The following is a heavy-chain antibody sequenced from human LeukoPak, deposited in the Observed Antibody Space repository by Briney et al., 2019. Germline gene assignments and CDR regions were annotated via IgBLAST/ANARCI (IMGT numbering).Heavy chain of an antibody. V-gene: IGHV1-18*01. CDR3: ARDYVEVTAFDI. CDR2: ISAYNGNT. CDR1: GYTFTSYG. D-gene: IGHD2-21*02. Sequence: ASVKVSCKASGYTFTSYGISRVRQAPGQGLEWMGWISAYNGNTNYAQKLQGRVTMTTDTSTSIAYMELRSLRSDDTAVYYCARDYVEVTAFDIWGQGTMVTVSS. J-gene: IGHJ3*02.